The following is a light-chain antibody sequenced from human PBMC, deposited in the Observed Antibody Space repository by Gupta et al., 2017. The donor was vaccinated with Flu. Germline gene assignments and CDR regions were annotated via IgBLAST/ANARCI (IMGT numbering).Light chain of an antibody. J-gene: IGKJ1*01. CDR3: WYCENTSLT. V-gene: IGKV3-11*01. CDR1: QSLGSY. CDR2: DGS. Sequence: PATLPVSPGDKAILSCRATQSLGSYITRSQLIPCKCPRLLIYDGSNWSTGLPSRFNGRASGTXFTLTIXSLAREDFAVYCCWYCENTSLTFGXGSKVEIK.